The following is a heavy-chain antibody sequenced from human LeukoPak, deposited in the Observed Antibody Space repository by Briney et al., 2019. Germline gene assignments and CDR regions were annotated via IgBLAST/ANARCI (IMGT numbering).Heavy chain of an antibody. CDR3: VRDVDTSDYTN. CDR2: IKQDGSEK. Sequence: GGSLRLPCAAPGLTFSSYWMLWVRQATGKGLECVANIKQDGSEKYYVESGKGRFTTARDNNKNSLYLQMNSVRAEDTAVYSCVRDVDTSDYTNWGQGNLVTVSS. J-gene: IGHJ4*02. V-gene: IGHV3-7*01. CDR1: GLTFSSYW. D-gene: IGHD3-22*01.